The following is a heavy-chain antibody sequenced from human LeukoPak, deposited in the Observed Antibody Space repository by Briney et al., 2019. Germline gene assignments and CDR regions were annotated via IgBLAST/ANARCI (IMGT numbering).Heavy chain of an antibody. CDR2: IRYDGSSK. Sequence: GGSLRLSCAASGFTFSSYGMHWVRQAPGKGLEWVAFIRYDGSSKYYADSVRGRFTISRDNSKNTLYLQMNSLRAEDAAIYYCARVLYYYASVSYNYYMDVWGKGTTVTISS. CDR1: GFTFSSYG. V-gene: IGHV3-30*02. CDR3: ARVLYYYASVSYNYYMDV. D-gene: IGHD3-10*01. J-gene: IGHJ6*03.